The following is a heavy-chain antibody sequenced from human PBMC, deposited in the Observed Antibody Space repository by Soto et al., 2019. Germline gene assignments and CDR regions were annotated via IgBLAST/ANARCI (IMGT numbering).Heavy chain of an antibody. CDR2: LYHGGAT. V-gene: IGHV4-30-2*01. CDR1: VVSINSGGYS. J-gene: IGHJ4*02. Sequence: PSETLSLTCAVSVVSINSGGYSCSWIRQPPGKGLEWVGYLYHGGATYSNPSLKSRVSISVDWSKNQFSLKLNSVTAADTAVYYCARAFTAMGLCDYWGPGTLVTVXS. CDR3: ARAFTAMGLCDY. D-gene: IGHD2-2*01.